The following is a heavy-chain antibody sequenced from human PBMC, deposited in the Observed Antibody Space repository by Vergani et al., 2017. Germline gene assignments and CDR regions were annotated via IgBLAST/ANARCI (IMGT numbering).Heavy chain of an antibody. CDR3: ARTYYYGSWSYFPVDY. V-gene: IGHV3-33*01. CDR1: GFTFSSYG. D-gene: IGHD3-10*01. Sequence: QVQLVESGGGVVQPGRSLRLSCAASGFTFSSYGMHWVRQAPGKGLEWVAVIWYDGSNKYYADSVKGRFTISRDNSKNTLYLQMNSLRAEDTAVYYCARTYYYGSWSYFPVDYWGQGTLVTVSS. CDR2: IWYDGSNK. J-gene: IGHJ4*02.